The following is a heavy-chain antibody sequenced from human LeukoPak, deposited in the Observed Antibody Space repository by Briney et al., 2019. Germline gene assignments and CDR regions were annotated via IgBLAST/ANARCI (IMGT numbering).Heavy chain of an antibody. CDR1: GYTFSSYY. CDR3: ARDSGLTTVTPKYYFDY. CDR2: INPSGGST. J-gene: IGHJ4*02. D-gene: IGHD4-17*01. Sequence: ASVKVSCKAFGYTFSSYYMHWVRQAPGQGPEWMGIINPSGGSTSYAQKFQGGVTMTRDTSTSTVYMELTSLRSEDTAVYYCARDSGLTTVTPKYYFDYWGQGTLVTVSS. V-gene: IGHV1-46*01.